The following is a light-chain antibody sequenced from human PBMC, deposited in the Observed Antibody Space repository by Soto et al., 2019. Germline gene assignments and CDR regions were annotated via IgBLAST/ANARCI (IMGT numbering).Light chain of an antibody. V-gene: IGLV2-23*03. Sequence: QSALTQPASVSGSPGQSITISCTGTSSDVGGYNLVYWYQQHPGKAPKLMIYEGSKRPSGVSNRFSGSKSGNTASLTISGVQAEDEADYYCCSYAGSSTFVVFGGGTKLTVL. CDR3: CSYAGSSTFVV. CDR1: SSDVGGYNL. J-gene: IGLJ3*02. CDR2: EGS.